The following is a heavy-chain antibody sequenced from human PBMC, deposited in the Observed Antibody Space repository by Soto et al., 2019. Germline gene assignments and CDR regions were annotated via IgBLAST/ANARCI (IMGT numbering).Heavy chain of an antibody. Sequence: SETLSLTCAVSGGSISSGGYSWSWIRQPPGKGLEWIGYIYHSGSTYYNPSLKSRVTISVDRSKNQFSLKLSSVTAADTAVYYCARDGGWQPDYWGQGTLVTVSS. V-gene: IGHV4-30-2*01. CDR1: GGSISSGGYS. CDR3: ARDGGWQPDY. D-gene: IGHD6-19*01. J-gene: IGHJ4*02. CDR2: IYHSGST.